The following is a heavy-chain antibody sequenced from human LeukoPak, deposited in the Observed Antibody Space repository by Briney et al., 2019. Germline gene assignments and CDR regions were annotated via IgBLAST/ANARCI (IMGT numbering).Heavy chain of an antibody. CDR3: AAAYDILTGYYSSGADYYYGMDV. Sequence: SVKVSCKASGFTFTSSAVQWVRQTRGQRLKWIGWIVVGSGNTNYAQKFQERVTITRDMSTSTAYMELSSLRSEDTAVYYCAAAYDILTGYYSSGADYYYGMDVWGQGTTVTVSS. CDR1: GFTFTSSA. CDR2: IVVGSGNT. D-gene: IGHD3-9*01. J-gene: IGHJ6*02. V-gene: IGHV1-58*01.